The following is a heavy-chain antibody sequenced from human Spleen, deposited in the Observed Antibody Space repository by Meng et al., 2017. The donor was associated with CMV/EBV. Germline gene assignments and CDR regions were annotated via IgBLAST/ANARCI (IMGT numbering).Heavy chain of an antibody. D-gene: IGHD1-26*01. V-gene: IGHV3-21*01. Sequence: GESLKISCAASGFDFSNHIMNWVRQAPGKGLEWVSSISGSSTYTHYVDSVKGRFTISRDNARNSLYLQMNGLRAEDTAVYYCARQWGSYYFDLWGRGSLVTVSS. CDR1: GFDFSNHI. CDR2: ISGSSTYT. CDR3: ARQWGSYYFDL. J-gene: IGHJ2*01.